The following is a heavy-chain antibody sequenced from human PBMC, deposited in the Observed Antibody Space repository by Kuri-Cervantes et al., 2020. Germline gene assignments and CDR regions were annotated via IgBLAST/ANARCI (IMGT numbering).Heavy chain of an antibody. J-gene: IGHJ4*02. Sequence: GSLRLSCTVSGGSISSYYWSWIRQPPGKGLEWIGYIYYSGSTNYNPSLKSRVTISVDTSKNQFSLKLSSVTAADTAVYYCAREAVTHDILTGYSFDYWGQGTLVTVSS. V-gene: IGHV4-59*12. D-gene: IGHD3-9*01. CDR1: GGSISSYY. CDR2: IYYSGST. CDR3: AREAVTHDILTGYSFDY.